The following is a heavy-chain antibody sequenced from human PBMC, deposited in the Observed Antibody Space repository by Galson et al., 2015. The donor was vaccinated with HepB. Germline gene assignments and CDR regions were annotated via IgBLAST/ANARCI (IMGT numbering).Heavy chain of an antibody. J-gene: IGHJ4*02. CDR1: GFTFSSYG. Sequence: LRLSCAASGFTFSSYGMHWVRQAPGKGLEWVAVISYDGSNKYYADSVKGRFTISRDNSKNTLYLQMNSLRAEDTAVYYCAKDGERFGEPTNPSQYWGQGTLVTVSS. D-gene: IGHD3-10*01. CDR3: AKDGERFGEPTNPSQY. CDR2: ISYDGSNK. V-gene: IGHV3-30*18.